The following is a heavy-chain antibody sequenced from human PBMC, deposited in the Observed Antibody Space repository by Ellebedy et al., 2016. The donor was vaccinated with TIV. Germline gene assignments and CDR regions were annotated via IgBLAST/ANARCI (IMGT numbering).Heavy chain of an antibody. Sequence: SETLSLTCTVSGGSIRSYYWSWIRQPPGKGLEWIGYIYSGGSTNYNPSLKSRVTISVDTSKNHFSLNLTSVTAADTAVYYCAALQWLAPAWYFDLWGRGTLVTVSS. CDR3: AALQWLAPAWYFDL. V-gene: IGHV4-59*08. D-gene: IGHD6-19*01. CDR2: IYSGGST. CDR1: GGSIRSYY. J-gene: IGHJ2*01.